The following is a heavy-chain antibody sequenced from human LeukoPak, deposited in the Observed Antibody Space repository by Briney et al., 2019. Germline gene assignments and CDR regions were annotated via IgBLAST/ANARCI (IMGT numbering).Heavy chain of an antibody. V-gene: IGHV7-4-1*02. CDR3: ARDVSGSSSSGHYFHYYYMDV. D-gene: IGHD6-6*01. J-gene: IGHJ6*03. Sequence: GASVKVSCKPSGYTFTRDAMNWVRQAPGQGLEWMGWINTNTGNPPYAQGFTGRVVFSLDTSVSTAYLQISSLKAEDTAVYYCARDVSGSSSSGHYFHYYYMDVWGKGTTVTVSS. CDR1: GYTFTRDA. CDR2: INTNTGNP.